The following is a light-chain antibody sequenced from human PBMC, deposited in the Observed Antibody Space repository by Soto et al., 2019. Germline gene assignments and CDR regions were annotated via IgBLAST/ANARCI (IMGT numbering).Light chain of an antibody. J-gene: IGLJ1*01. CDR2: EVS. CDR1: NSDIGTYNY. CDR3: SSYTSTSTLYV. Sequence: QSALTQPASVSGSPGQSITISCTGSNSDIGTYNYVSWYQQHPGKAPKLVISEVSNRPSGISHRFSGSKSGNAASLTISGLRAEDEATYYCSSYTSTSTLYVFGPGTKVTVL. V-gene: IGLV2-14*01.